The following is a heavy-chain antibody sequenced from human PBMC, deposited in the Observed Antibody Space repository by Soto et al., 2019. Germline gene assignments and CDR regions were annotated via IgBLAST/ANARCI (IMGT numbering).Heavy chain of an antibody. CDR3: AKSSGYDLHWHRFDY. Sequence: PGGSLRLSCAASGFTFSSYAMSWVRQAPGKGLEWVSAISGSGGSTYYADSVKGRFTISRDNSKNTLYLQMNSLRAEDTAVYYCAKSSGYDLHWHRFDYWGQGTLVTVFS. V-gene: IGHV3-23*01. J-gene: IGHJ4*02. CDR1: GFTFSSYA. CDR2: ISGSGGST. D-gene: IGHD5-12*01.